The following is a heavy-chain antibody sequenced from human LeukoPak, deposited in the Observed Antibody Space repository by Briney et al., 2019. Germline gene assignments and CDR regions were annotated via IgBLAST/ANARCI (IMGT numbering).Heavy chain of an antibody. J-gene: IGHJ4*02. Sequence: GGSLRLSCAASGFTFSSYGMHWVRQAPGKGLEWVAVISYDVGKKYYADSVKGRFTISRDNSKNTLYLQMNSLRAEDTAVYYCARDRVVYYYGSGSYTHWGQGTLVTVSS. D-gene: IGHD3-10*01. V-gene: IGHV3-30*03. CDR3: ARDRVVYYYGSGSYTH. CDR1: GFTFSSYG. CDR2: ISYDVGKK.